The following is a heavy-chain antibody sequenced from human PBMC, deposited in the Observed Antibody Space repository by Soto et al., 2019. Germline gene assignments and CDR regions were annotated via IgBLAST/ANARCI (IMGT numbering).Heavy chain of an antibody. J-gene: IGHJ4*02. CDR1: GGTFSSYA. V-gene: IGHV1-69*06. CDR2: IIPIFGTA. CDR3: ASYVAYGYSSSYFDY. Sequence: QVQLVQSGAEVKKPGSSVKVSCKASGGTFSSYAISWVRQAPGQGLEWMGGIIPIFGTANYAQKFQGRVTITADKATSTAYMELSSLSSEDTAVYYCASYVAYGYSSSYFDYWGQGTLVTVSS. D-gene: IGHD6-6*01.